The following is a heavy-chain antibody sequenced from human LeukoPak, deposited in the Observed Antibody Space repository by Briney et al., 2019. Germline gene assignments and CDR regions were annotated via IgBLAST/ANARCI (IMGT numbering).Heavy chain of an antibody. V-gene: IGHV4-39*07. CDR2: IYYSGST. D-gene: IGHD7-27*01. CDR3: ARGSIDPWGY. CDR1: GGSISSSSYY. J-gene: IGHJ4*02. Sequence: PSETLSLTCTVSGGSISSSSYYWGWIRQPPGKGLEWIGSIYYSGSTYYNPSLKSRVTISVDTSKNQFSLKLSSVTAADTAVYYCARGSIDPWGYWGQGTLVTVSS.